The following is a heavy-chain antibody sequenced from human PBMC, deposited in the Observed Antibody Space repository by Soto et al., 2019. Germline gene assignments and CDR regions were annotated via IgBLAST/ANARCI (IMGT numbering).Heavy chain of an antibody. CDR1: GFSLSTSGVG. J-gene: IGHJ3*02. CDR2: IYWDDDK. CDR3: AHTYYDSSGYTGAFDI. V-gene: IGHV2-5*02. D-gene: IGHD3-22*01. Sequence: QITLKESGPTLVKPTQTLTLTCTFSGFSLSTSGVGVGWIRQPPGKALEWLALIYWDDDKRYSPSLKSRLTITQDTSKNQVVLTMTNMDPVDTATYYCAHTYYDSSGYTGAFDIWGQGTMVTVSS.